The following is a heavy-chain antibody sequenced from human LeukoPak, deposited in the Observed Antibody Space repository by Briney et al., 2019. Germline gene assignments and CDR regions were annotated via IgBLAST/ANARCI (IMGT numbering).Heavy chain of an antibody. CDR3: AKDLRLVRGVTTPNWFDP. CDR1: GFTFSDYY. V-gene: IGHV3-11*01. D-gene: IGHD3-10*01. J-gene: IGHJ5*02. CDR2: ISSSGSTI. Sequence: GGSLRLSCAASGFTFSDYYMSWIRQAPGKGLEWVSYISSSGSTIYYADSVKGRFTISRDNAKNSLYLQMNSLRAEDTAVYYCAKDLRLVRGVTTPNWFDPWGQGTLVTVSS.